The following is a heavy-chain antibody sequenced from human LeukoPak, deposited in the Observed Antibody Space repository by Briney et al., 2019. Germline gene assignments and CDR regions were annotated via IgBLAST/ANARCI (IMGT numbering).Heavy chain of an antibody. CDR3: ARSPCGADCYFDS. J-gene: IGHJ4*02. CDR1: GYSISSGYY. D-gene: IGHD2-21*02. V-gene: IGHV4-38-2*02. CDR2: IYHSGST. Sequence: PSETLSLTCTVSGYSISSGYYWGWIRQPPGKGLEWIGSIYHSGSTYYNPSLKSRVTISVDTSKNQFSLSLRSVTAADTAVYYCARSPCGADCYFDSWGQGTLVTVSS.